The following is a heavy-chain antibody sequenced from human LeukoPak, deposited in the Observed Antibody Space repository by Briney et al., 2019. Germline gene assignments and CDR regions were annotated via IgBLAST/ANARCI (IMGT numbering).Heavy chain of an antibody. CDR3: ARSVGAIIDY. CDR2: IRYDGSNK. D-gene: IGHD1-26*01. CDR1: GFTFSSYG. V-gene: IGHV3-30*02. Sequence: PGGSLRLSCAASGFTFSSYGMHWVRQAPGKGLEWVAFIRYDGSNKYYADSVKGRFTISRDNAKNTLYLQMNSLRAEDTAVYYCARSVGAIIDYWGQGTLVTVSS. J-gene: IGHJ4*02.